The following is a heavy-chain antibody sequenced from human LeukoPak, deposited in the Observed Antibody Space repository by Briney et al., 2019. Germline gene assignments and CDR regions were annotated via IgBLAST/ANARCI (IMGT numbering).Heavy chain of an antibody. CDR2: ISGSGGST. CDR1: GFTFSSYA. D-gene: IGHD3/OR15-3a*01. CDR3: ARDRDWLLYDH. J-gene: IGHJ4*02. V-gene: IGHV3-23*01. Sequence: PGGSLRLSCAASGFTFSSYAMSWVRQAPGKGLEWVSAISGSGGSTYYADSVKGRFTISRDNAKNTLFLQMISLRVEDTAVYFCARDRDWLLYDHWGQGALVTVSS.